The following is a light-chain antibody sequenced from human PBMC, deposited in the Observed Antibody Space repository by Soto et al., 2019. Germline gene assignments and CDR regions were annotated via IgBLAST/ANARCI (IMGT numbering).Light chain of an antibody. Sequence: QSVLTQPPSASGSPGQSVTISCTGTSSDVGGYNYVSWYQQHPGKAPKLMIYEVSKRPSGVPDRFSGSKSGNTASLTVSGLQAEDEADYYCSSYAGSNIFFGTGTKVTDL. V-gene: IGLV2-8*01. CDR3: SSYAGSNIF. J-gene: IGLJ1*01. CDR1: SSDVGGYNY. CDR2: EVS.